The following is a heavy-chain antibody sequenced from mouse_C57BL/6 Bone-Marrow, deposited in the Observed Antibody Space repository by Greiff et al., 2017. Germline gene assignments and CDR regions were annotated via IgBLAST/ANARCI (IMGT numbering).Heavy chain of an antibody. J-gene: IGHJ2*01. D-gene: IGHD1-1*01. Sequence: QVQLKQSGAELARPGASVKLSCKASGYTFTSSGISWVKQRTGRGLECIGEIYPRRGNTYYNAKFKGKATLTADKSASTADMELRSLTSEDSAVYFCARGLITTVVARAYGGQGATLTVSS. V-gene: IGHV1-81*01. CDR3: ARGLITTVVARAY. CDR1: GYTFTSSG. CDR2: IYPRRGNT.